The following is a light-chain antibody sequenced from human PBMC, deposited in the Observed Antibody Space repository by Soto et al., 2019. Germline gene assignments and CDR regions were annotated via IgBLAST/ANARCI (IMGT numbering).Light chain of an antibody. V-gene: IGLV2-14*03. Sequence: QSALTQPASVSGSPGQSIAISCTGTSSDVGAYNFVSWYQQHPGRAPKLIIYDVSNRLSGVSNRFSGSKSGNTASLNISGLQAEDEADYYCSSYTVSSTYVFGGGTKLTVL. J-gene: IGLJ1*01. CDR1: SSDVGAYNF. CDR3: SSYTVSSTYV. CDR2: DVS.